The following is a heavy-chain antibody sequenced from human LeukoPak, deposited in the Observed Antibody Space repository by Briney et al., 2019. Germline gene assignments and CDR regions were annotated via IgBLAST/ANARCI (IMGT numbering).Heavy chain of an antibody. CDR2: IKQDGSEK. CDR1: GFTVSSNY. V-gene: IGHV3-7*01. D-gene: IGHD6-19*01. CDR3: ARTSAGPAHY. Sequence: GGSLRLSSAASGFTVSSNYMSWVRQAPGKGLEWVANIKQDGSEKYYVDSVKGRFTISRDNAKNSLYLQMNSLRAEDTAVYYCARTSAGPAHYWGQGTLVTVSS. J-gene: IGHJ4*02.